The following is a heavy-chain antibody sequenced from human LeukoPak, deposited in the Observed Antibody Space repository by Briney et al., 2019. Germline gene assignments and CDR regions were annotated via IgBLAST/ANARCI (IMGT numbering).Heavy chain of an antibody. V-gene: IGHV4-59*08. J-gene: IGHJ4*02. CDR3: ARLSVAGRGGFDY. CDR2: IYYSGST. CDR1: GGSISSYY. Sequence: ASETLSLTCTVSGGSISSYYWSWIRQPPGKGLEWIGYIYYSGSTNYNPSLKSRVTISVDTSKNQFSLKLTSVTAADTAVYYCARLSVAGRGGFDYWGQGTLVTVSS. D-gene: IGHD6-19*01.